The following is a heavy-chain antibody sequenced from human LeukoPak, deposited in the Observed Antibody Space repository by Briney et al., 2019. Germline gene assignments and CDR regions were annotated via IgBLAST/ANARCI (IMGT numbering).Heavy chain of an antibody. J-gene: IGHJ4*02. CDR1: GFTFSNYG. D-gene: IGHD3-10*01. CDR2: ISGSGGST. V-gene: IGHV3-23*01. Sequence: GGSLRLSCATSGFTFSNYGMHWVRQAPGKGLEWVSAISGSGGSTYYADSVKGRFTISRDNSKNTLYLQMNSLRAEDTAVYYCAKSTRAPTYYYGSGSPFYFDYWGQGTLVTVSS. CDR3: AKSTRAPTYYYGSGSPFYFDY.